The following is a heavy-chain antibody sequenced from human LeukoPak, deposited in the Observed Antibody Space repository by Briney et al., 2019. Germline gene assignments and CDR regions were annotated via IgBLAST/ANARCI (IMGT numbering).Heavy chain of an antibody. V-gene: IGHV3-21*01. D-gene: IGHD4-17*01. J-gene: IGHJ4*02. CDR2: IISSSSYI. CDR1: GFTFSSYS. CDR3: ARYVRDYGDYDPFFDY. Sequence: GGSLRLSCAASGFTFSSYSMNWVRQAPGKGLEWVSSIISSSSYIYYADSVKGRFTISRDNAKNSLYLQMNSLRAEDTAVYYCARYVRDYGDYDPFFDYWGQGTLVTVSS.